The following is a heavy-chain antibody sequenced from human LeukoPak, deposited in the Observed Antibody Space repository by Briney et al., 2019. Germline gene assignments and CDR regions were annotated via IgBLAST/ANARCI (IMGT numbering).Heavy chain of an antibody. Sequence: GSLRLSCAASGFTFSSYWMSWVRQAPGKGLEWVSAISGSGGSTYYADSVKGRFTISRDNSKNTLYLQMNSLRAEDTAVYYCAKDPELVGATRPLSWGQGTLVTVSS. V-gene: IGHV3-23*01. CDR3: AKDPELVGATRPLS. J-gene: IGHJ4*02. CDR1: GFTFSSYW. D-gene: IGHD1-26*01. CDR2: ISGSGGST.